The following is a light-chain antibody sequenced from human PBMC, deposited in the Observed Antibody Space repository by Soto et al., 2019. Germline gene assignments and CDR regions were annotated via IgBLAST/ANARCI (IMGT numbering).Light chain of an antibody. CDR2: EVS. V-gene: IGLV2-8*01. Sequence: QSALTQPPSASGSPGQSVTISCTGASSDVGGYNYVSWYQHHPGKAPKLMIYEVSKRPSGVPDRFSGSKSGNTASLTVCGLQAEDEADYYCSSYGGSNNLVFGGGTKLTVL. J-gene: IGLJ2*01. CDR1: SSDVGGYNY. CDR3: SSYGGSNNLV.